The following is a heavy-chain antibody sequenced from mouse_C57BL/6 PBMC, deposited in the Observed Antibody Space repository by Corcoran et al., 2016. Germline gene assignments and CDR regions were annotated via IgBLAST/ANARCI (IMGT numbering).Heavy chain of an antibody. V-gene: IGHV9-3*01. CDR3: ARSRRGAMDY. CDR1: GYTFTTYG. CDR2: INTYSGVP. Sequence: QIQLVQSGPELKKPGETVKISCKASGYTFTTYGMSWVKQAPGKGLKWMGWINTYSGVPTYADDFKGRFAFSLETSASTAYLQINNLKNEDTATYFCARSRRGAMDYWGQGTSVTVSS. J-gene: IGHJ4*01.